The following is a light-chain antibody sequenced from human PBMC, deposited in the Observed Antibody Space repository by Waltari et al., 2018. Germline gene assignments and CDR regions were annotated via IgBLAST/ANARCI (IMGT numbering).Light chain of an antibody. V-gene: IGKV3D-15*01. J-gene: IGKJ1*01. CDR3: QQNSNWPRT. Sequence: EIVMTQSPATLSLSPGERATLSCRASQYVSSSLAWYQQKPGQGPRLLIYGASSRATGTPDRFSGSGSGTEVTLTISSLEPEDVAVYYCQQNSNWPRTFGQGTKVEIK. CDR1: QYVSSS. CDR2: GAS.